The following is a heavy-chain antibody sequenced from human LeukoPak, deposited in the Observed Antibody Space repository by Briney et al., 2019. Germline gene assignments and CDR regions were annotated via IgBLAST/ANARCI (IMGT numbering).Heavy chain of an antibody. CDR2: ISAYNGNT. Sequence: GASVKVSCKASGYTFTSYGISWVRQAPGQGLEWMGWISAYNGNTNYAQKPQGRVTMTTDTSTSTAYMELRSLRSDDTAVYYCARDGAYCSGGSCYPEPYYGMDVWGQGTTVTVSS. J-gene: IGHJ6*02. CDR3: ARDGAYCSGGSCYPEPYYGMDV. D-gene: IGHD2-15*01. CDR1: GYTFTSYG. V-gene: IGHV1-18*01.